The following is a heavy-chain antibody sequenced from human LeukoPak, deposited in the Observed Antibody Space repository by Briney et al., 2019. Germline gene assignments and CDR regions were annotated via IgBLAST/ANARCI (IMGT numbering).Heavy chain of an antibody. CDR3: ARDVDTAMVPDYMDV. J-gene: IGHJ6*03. D-gene: IGHD5-18*01. CDR1: GFTFSSYW. CDR2: IISDGSSA. V-gene: IGHV3-74*01. Sequence: GGSLRLSCVASGFTFSSYWMHWVRQAPGTGLVWVSRIISDGSSATYADSAKGRFTISRDNAKNSLYLQMNSLRAEDTAVYYCARDVDTAMVPDYMDVWGKGTTVTVSS.